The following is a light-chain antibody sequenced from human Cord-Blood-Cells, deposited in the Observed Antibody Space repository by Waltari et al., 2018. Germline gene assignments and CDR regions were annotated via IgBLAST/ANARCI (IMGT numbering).Light chain of an antibody. CDR3: SSYAGSNNLYV. J-gene: IGLJ1*01. V-gene: IGLV2-8*01. Sequence: QSALTQPPSASGSPGQSVTISCTGTSSDVGGYNYVSWYQQHPGKAPKLMIYEVSKRPSGVPDRCSGSKAGNTASLTVSGLQAEDEADYYCSSYAGSNNLYVFGTGTKVTVL. CDR2: EVS. CDR1: SSDVGGYNY.